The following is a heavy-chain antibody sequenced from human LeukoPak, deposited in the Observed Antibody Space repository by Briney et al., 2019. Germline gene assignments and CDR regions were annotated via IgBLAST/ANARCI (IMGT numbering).Heavy chain of an antibody. CDR2: IYPGDSDT. CDR1: GYTFTKYW. V-gene: IGHV5-51*01. J-gene: IGHJ5*02. D-gene: IGHD1-26*01. Sequence: GGSLRLSCAASGYTFTKYWIGWVRQMPGKGLEWMGIIYPGDSDTRYSPSFQGQVTISADKSISTAYLQWSSLKASDTAMYYCARHSVGAPDSWFDPWGQGTLVTVSS. CDR3: ARHSVGAPDSWFDP.